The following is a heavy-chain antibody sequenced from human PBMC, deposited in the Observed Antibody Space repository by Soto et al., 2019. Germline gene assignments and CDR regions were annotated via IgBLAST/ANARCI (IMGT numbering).Heavy chain of an antibody. CDR2: VIPIFGTA. CDR3: ARDRGQLGDAFDI. Sequence: QVQLVQSGAEVKEPGSSVKVSCKASGGTFSSYAISWVRQAPGQGLEWMGGVIPIFGTANYAHKFQGRVTITADKSTSTAYMELSSLRSEDTAVYYCARDRGQLGDAFDIWGQGTMVTVSS. D-gene: IGHD6-13*01. V-gene: IGHV1-69*06. CDR1: GGTFSSYA. J-gene: IGHJ3*02.